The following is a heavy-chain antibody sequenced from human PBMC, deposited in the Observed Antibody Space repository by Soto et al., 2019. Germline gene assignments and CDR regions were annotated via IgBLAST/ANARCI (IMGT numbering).Heavy chain of an antibody. CDR2: ISAYNGNT. Sequence: ASVKVACKASGYTFTSYGISWVLQAPGQGLEWMGWISAYNGNTNYAQKLQGRVTMTTDTSTSTAYMELRSLRSDDTAVYYCARLIPNCSGGSCYSGPDPYYFDYWGQGTLVTVSS. J-gene: IGHJ4*02. CDR3: ARLIPNCSGGSCYSGPDPYYFDY. V-gene: IGHV1-18*01. D-gene: IGHD2-15*01. CDR1: GYTFTSYG.